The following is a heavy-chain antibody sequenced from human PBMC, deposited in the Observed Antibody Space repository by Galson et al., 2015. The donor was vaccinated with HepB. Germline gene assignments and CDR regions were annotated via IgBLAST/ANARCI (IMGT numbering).Heavy chain of an antibody. Sequence: SLRLSCAASGFTFGDYAMSWVRQAPGKGLEWVGFIRSKAYGGTTEYAASVKGRFTISRDDSKSIAYLQMNSLKTEDTAVYYCTRVRGGYGAYYYYGMDVWGQGTTVTVSS. J-gene: IGHJ6*02. CDR1: GFTFGDYA. CDR3: TRVRGGYGAYYYYGMDV. V-gene: IGHV3-49*04. D-gene: IGHD4-17*01. CDR2: IRSKAYGGTT.